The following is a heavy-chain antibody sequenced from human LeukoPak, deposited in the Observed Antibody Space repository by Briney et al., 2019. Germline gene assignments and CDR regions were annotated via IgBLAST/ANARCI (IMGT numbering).Heavy chain of an antibody. CDR2: ISSSSSYI. J-gene: IGHJ4*02. CDR1: GFTLSSYS. V-gene: IGHV3-21*01. D-gene: IGHD6-19*01. Sequence: GGSLRLSCAASGFTLSSYSMNWVRQAPGKGLEWVSSISSSSSYIYYADSEKGRFTISRDNAKNSLYLHMNSLRAEDTAVYYCARASGEWLVEHFDYWGQGTLVTVSS. CDR3: ARASGEWLVEHFDY.